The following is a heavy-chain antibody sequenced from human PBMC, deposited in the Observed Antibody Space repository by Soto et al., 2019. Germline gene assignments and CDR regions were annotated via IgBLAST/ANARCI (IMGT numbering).Heavy chain of an antibody. CDR3: ARDTYYDFWSGYWD. V-gene: IGHV4-59*01. J-gene: IGHJ4*02. CDR2: IYYSGST. Sequence: QVQLQESGPGLVKPSETLSLTCTVSGGSISSYYWSWIRQPPGKGLEWIGYIYYSGSTNYNPSLKSRVTIAVDPSKNQFSLKLSSVTAADTAVYYCARDTYYDFWSGYWDWGQGTLVTVSS. CDR1: GGSISSYY. D-gene: IGHD3-3*01.